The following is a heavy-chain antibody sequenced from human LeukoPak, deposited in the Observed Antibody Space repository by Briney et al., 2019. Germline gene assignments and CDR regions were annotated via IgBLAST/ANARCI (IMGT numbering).Heavy chain of an antibody. Sequence: EASVKVSCKASGYTFTSYAMNWVRQAPGQGLEWMGLINPTGGSTGYVQKFQGRVTMTRDMSTSTDYMELSSLRSEDTAIYYCARDNSVGDNAWWFDPWGQGTLVTVSS. V-gene: IGHV1-46*01. D-gene: IGHD1-26*01. CDR1: GYTFTSYA. J-gene: IGHJ5*02. CDR3: ARDNSVGDNAWWFDP. CDR2: INPTGGST.